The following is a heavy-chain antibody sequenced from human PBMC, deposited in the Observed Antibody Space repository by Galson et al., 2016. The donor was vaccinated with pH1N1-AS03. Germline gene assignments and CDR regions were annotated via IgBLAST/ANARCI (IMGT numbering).Heavy chain of an antibody. V-gene: IGHV3-21*01. J-gene: IGHJ6*02. D-gene: IGHD2-2*01. Sequence: SLRLSCAASRFTFSGYTMNWVRQAPGQGLEWVSSISSSTSYIYYGDSVKGRFTISRDNVKNSLYLQMTSLRAEDTAVYYCSRGDYCSSTSCFWPPLYGMDVWGQGTTVTVSS. CDR1: RFTFSGYT. CDR2: ISSSTSYI. CDR3: SRGDYCSSTSCFWPPLYGMDV.